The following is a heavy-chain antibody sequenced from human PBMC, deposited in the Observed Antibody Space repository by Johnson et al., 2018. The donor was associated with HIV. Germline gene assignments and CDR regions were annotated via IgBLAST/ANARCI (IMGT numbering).Heavy chain of an antibody. Sequence: QVQLVESGGGLVQPGGSLRLSCAASGFTFSSYGMHWVRQAPGKGLEWVAVISYDGSNKYYADSVKGRFTISRDNSKNTLYLQMNSLRAEDTAVYYCAKDMRQWELLDAFDIWGQGTMVTVSS. CDR1: GFTFSSYG. D-gene: IGHD1-26*01. V-gene: IGHV3-30*18. CDR3: AKDMRQWELLDAFDI. J-gene: IGHJ3*02. CDR2: ISYDGSNK.